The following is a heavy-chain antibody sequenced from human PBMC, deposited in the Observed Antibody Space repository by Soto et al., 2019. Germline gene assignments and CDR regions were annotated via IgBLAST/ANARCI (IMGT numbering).Heavy chain of an antibody. Sequence: GASVKVSCKASGGTFSSYAISWVRQAPGQGLEWMGGIIPIFGTANYAQKFQGRVTITADESTSTAYMELSSLRSEDTAVYYCASPEGGAQPFAFDYWGQGTLVTSPQ. D-gene: IGHD3-16*01. V-gene: IGHV1-69*13. CDR1: GGTFSSYA. J-gene: IGHJ4*02. CDR3: ASPEGGAQPFAFDY. CDR2: IIPIFGTA.